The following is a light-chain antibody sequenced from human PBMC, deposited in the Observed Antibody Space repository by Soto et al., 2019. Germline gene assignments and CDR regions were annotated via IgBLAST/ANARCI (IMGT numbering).Light chain of an antibody. V-gene: IGKV3-20*01. CDR1: QSVSSSS. CDR3: QQYVSSPLT. Sequence: EIVLTQSPATLSLSPGESATLSCRASQSVSSSSFAWYQQKPGQAPRLLMYETSSRTTGIPDRFSGSGSGTDFTLTISRLEPEDFAVYYCQQYVSSPLTFGGGTKVEIK. CDR2: ETS. J-gene: IGKJ4*01.